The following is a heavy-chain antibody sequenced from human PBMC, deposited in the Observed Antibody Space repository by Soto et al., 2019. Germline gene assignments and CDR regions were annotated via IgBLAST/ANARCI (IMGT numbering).Heavy chain of an antibody. CDR3: ASGYSNYDAFDI. V-gene: IGHV4-39*02. Sequence: SETLSLTCTVSGGSITSGSYYWGWIRQPPGKGLQWIGSIYYTGTTYYSPSLKSRVTLSIDTSKNFFSLKLNSVTAADTAVYYCASGYSNYDAFDIWGQGTMVTVSS. CDR2: IYYTGTT. J-gene: IGHJ3*02. D-gene: IGHD4-4*01. CDR1: GGSITSGSYY.